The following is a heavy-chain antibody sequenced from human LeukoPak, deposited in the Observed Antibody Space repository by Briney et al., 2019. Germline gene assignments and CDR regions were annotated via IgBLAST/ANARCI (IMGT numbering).Heavy chain of an antibody. CDR3: TRENRHSSGWHGALDI. D-gene: IGHD6-19*01. CDR2: IKSKTDGGTA. CDR1: GFSFSNAW. Sequence: GGSLRLSCAASGFSFSNAWMDWVRRAPGKGLEWVGRIKSKTDGGTAHYAAPVKGRFTISRDDSRNTLYLQMNSLKTEDTAVYYCTRENRHSSGWHGALDIWGQGTMVTVSS. V-gene: IGHV3-15*01. J-gene: IGHJ3*02.